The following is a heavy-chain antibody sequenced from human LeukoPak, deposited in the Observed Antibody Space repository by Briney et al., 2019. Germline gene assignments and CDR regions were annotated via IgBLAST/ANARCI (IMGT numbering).Heavy chain of an antibody. J-gene: IGHJ6*02. CDR3: ARRLMPGYYGMDV. V-gene: IGHV4-39*01. CDR2: IYYSGST. Sequence: SETLSLTCTVSGGSISSSSYYWGWIRQPPGKGLEWIGSIYYSGSTYYNPSLKSRVTISVDTSKNQFSLKLSSVTAADTAVYYCARRLMPGYYGMDVWGQGTTVTVSS. CDR1: GGSISSSSYY. D-gene: IGHD2-2*01.